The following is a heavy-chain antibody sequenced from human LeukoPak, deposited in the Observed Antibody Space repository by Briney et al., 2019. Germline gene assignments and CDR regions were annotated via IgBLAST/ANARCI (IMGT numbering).Heavy chain of an antibody. D-gene: IGHD6-19*01. J-gene: IGHJ6*03. Sequence: SETLSLTCTVSGGSVSDYYWSWIRQSPGKGLEWIGYIYYTGTSYNPSLKSRVTISADTSKNQFSLNLSSVTAADTAVYYCASWGGVYSSGWYAILDYYYMDVWGKGTTVTVSS. CDR3: ASWGGVYSSGWYAILDYYYMDV. CDR1: GGSVSDYY. V-gene: IGHV4-59*02. CDR2: IYYTGT.